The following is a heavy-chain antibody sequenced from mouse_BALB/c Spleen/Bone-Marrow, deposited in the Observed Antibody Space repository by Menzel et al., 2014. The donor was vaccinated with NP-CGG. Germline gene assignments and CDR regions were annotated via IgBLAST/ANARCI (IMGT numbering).Heavy chain of an antibody. D-gene: IGHD1-1*01. Sequence: VQLKQSGPELMKPGASVKISCKASGYSFSSYYMHWVKQSHGKSLEWIGYIDPFNGGTSYNQKFKGKATLTVDKSSSTAYMHLSSLTSEDSAVYYCAREEIYYYGSGYFDVWGAGTTVTVSS. CDR3: AREEIYYYGSGYFDV. J-gene: IGHJ1*01. CDR1: GYSFSSYY. CDR2: IDPFNGGT. V-gene: IGHV1S135*01.